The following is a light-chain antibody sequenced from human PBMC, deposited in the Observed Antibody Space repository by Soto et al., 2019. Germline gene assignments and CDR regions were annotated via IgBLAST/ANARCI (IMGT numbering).Light chain of an antibody. CDR2: GAS. Sequence: EIVMTQSPATLSVSPGEIATLYFSASQSVGSDLAWYQQKPGQAPRLPIYGASTRATGIPARFSGSGSGTDFTLTISSLQPEDFAVYYCQQDYNLPWTFGHGTKVDNK. CDR3: QQDYNLPWT. J-gene: IGKJ1*01. CDR1: QSVGSD. V-gene: IGKV3-15*01.